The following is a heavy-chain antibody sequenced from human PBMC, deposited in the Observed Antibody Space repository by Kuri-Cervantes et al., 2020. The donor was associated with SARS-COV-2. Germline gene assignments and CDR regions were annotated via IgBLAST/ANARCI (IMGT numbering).Heavy chain of an antibody. CDR1: GGSISSSS. J-gene: IGHJ4*02. D-gene: IGHD4-17*01. Sequence: GGSLRLSCTVSGGSISSSSYYWGWIRQPPGKGLEWVSSISSSSSYIYYADSVKGRFTISRDNSKNTLYLQMNSLRAEDTAVYYCARGDYGDYGDYWGQGTLVTVSS. CDR2: ISSSSSYI. CDR3: ARGDYGDYGDY. V-gene: IGHV3-21*01.